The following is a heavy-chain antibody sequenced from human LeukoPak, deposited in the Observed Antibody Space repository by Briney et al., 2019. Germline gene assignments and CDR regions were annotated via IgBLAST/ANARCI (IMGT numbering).Heavy chain of an antibody. V-gene: IGHV1-58*02. J-gene: IGHJ4*02. D-gene: IGHD2-2*01. Sequence: SVKVSCKASGFTFTSSAMQWVRQARGQRLEWIGWIVVGSGNTNYAQKFQERDTITRDMSTSTAYMELSSLRSEDTAVYYCAADYCSSTSCYPGYWGQGTLVTVSS. CDR1: GFTFTSSA. CDR3: AADYCSSTSCYPGY. CDR2: IVVGSGNT.